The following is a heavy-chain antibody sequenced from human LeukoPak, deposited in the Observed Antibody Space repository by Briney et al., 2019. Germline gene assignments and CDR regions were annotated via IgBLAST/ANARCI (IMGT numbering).Heavy chain of an antibody. CDR1: GGSFSGYY. J-gene: IGHJ4*02. Sequence: SETLSLTCAVYGGSFSGYYWSWIRQPPGKGLEWIGEINHSGSTNYNPSLKSRVTISVDTSKNQFSLKLSSVTAADTAVYYCARAVRPLQLWSGGYEDYWGQGTLVTVSS. CDR2: INHSGST. D-gene: IGHD5-18*01. CDR3: ARAVRPLQLWSGGYEDY. V-gene: IGHV4-34*01.